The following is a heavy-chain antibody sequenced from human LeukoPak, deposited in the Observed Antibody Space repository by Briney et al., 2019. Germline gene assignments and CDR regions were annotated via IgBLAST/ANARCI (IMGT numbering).Heavy chain of an antibody. CDR1: GGFISSYY. CDR2: IYYSGST. D-gene: IGHD4-17*01. CDR3: SRTTVTTEYYFDY. Sequence: SETLSLTCTVSGGFISSYYWSWIRQPPGKGLEWIGYIYYSGSTNYNPSLKSRVTMSVDTSKNQFSLKLNSVTAADTAVYYCSRTTVTTEYYFDYWGQGTLVTVSS. J-gene: IGHJ4*02. V-gene: IGHV4-59*01.